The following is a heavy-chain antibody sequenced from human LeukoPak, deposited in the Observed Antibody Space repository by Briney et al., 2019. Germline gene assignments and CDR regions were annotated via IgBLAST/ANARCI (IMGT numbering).Heavy chain of an antibody. CDR2: ISAYNGNT. J-gene: IGHJ6*03. Sequence: GASVKVSCKASGYTFTNYSLNWVRQAPGQGLEWMGWISAYNGNTNYAQKLQGRVTMTTDTSTSTAYMELRSLRSDDTAVYYCARDPPEIFGVVISWSMDVWGKGTTVTVSS. CDR3: ARDPPEIFGVVISWSMDV. D-gene: IGHD3-3*01. V-gene: IGHV1-18*01. CDR1: GYTFTNYS.